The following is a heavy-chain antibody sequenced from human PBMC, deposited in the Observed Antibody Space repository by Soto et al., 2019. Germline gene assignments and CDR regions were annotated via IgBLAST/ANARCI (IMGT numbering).Heavy chain of an antibody. D-gene: IGHD3-9*01. Sequence: QVQLQESGPGLVKPSQTLSLTCTVSGGSISSGGYYWSWISQHPGKGLVWIGYIYYSGSTYYNPSLNSRVTISVDTSKNQFSLKLSSVTAADTAVYYCARGDWLLSPFDYWGQGTLVTVSS. J-gene: IGHJ4*02. CDR3: ARGDWLLSPFDY. CDR1: GGSISSGGYY. V-gene: IGHV4-31*03. CDR2: IYYSGST.